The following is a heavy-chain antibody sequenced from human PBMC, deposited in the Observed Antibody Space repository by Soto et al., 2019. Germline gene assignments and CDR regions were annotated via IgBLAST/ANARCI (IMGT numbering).Heavy chain of an antibody. D-gene: IGHD6-13*01. CDR1: GGPISSSY. J-gene: IGHJ6*02. CDR2: IYYSGST. CDR3: ARAGYSSSWYVDYKSYYYYGMDV. V-gene: IGHV4-59*07. Sequence: PSDTLSLTSTVSGGPISSSYWSWIRQPPGKGLEWIGYIYYSGSTNYNPSLKSRVTISVDTSKNQFSLKLSSVTAADTAVYYCARAGYSSSWYVDYKSYYYYGMDVWGQGTTVT.